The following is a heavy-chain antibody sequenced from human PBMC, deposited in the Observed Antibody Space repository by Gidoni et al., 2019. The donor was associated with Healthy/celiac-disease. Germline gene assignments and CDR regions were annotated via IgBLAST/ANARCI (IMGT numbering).Heavy chain of an antibody. CDR1: GFTVSSNY. V-gene: IGHV3-53*02. CDR2: IYSGGST. CDR3: ARLWYYYYYMDV. D-gene: IGHD2-21*01. J-gene: IGHJ6*03. Sequence: EVQLVETGGGLIQPGGSLRLSCAASGFTVSSNYMSWVRQAPGKGLEWVSVIYSGGSTYYADSVKGRFTISRDNSKNTLYLQMNSLRAEDTAVYYCARLWYYYYYMDVWGKGTTVTVSS.